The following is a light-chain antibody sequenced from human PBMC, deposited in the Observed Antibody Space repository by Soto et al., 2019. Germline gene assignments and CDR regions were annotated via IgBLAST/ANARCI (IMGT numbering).Light chain of an antibody. CDR3: QESYTTPVT. V-gene: IGKV1-39*01. J-gene: IGKJ1*01. CDR1: QSISSF. Sequence: DIQMTQSPSSLSASVGDRVTITCRASQSISSFLNWYQQKPGKAPKLLIYAASSLQGGVPSRFSGSGSGTDFTLTISSLQPEDFATYYCQESYTTPVTFGQGTKVEI. CDR2: AAS.